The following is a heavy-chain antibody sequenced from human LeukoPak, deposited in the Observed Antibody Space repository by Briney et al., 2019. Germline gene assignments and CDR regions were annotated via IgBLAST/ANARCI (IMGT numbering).Heavy chain of an antibody. CDR2: IYYSGST. CDR3: ARGFTEDIVATLPSYYFDY. CDR1: GGSISSYY. V-gene: IGHV4-59*01. D-gene: IGHD5-12*01. J-gene: IGHJ4*02. Sequence: PSETLSLTCTVSGGSISSYYWSWIRQPPGKGLEWIGYIYYSGSTNYNPSLKSRVTISVDTSKNQFSLKLSSVTAADTAVYYCARGFTEDIVATLPSYYFDYWGQGTLVTVSS.